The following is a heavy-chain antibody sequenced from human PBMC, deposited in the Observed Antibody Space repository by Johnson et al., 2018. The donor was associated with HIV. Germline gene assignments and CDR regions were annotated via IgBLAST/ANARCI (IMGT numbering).Heavy chain of an antibody. Sequence: QVQLVESGGGLVQPGGSLRLSCAASGFTFSDHYMDWVRQAPGKGLAWVSYISSSGSTIYSADSVKGRFPISRDNSKNTLYLQMNSLRAEDTAVYYCARDGPSAAVWGQGTMVTVSS. CDR2: ISSSGSTI. D-gene: IGHD6-25*01. J-gene: IGHJ3*01. V-gene: IGHV3-11*01. CDR3: ARDGPSAAV. CDR1: GFTFSDHY.